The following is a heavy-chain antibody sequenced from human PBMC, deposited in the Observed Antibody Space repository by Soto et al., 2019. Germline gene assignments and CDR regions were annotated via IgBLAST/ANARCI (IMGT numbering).Heavy chain of an antibody. Sequence: ASVKVSCKASGYTFTSYGISWVRQAPGQGLEWMGWISAYNGNTNYAQKLQGRVTMTTDTSTSTAYMELRSLRSDGTAVYYCAREPAYYYDSSGYDAALDAFDIWGQGTMVHRLL. V-gene: IGHV1-18*04. CDR3: AREPAYYYDSSGYDAALDAFDI. D-gene: IGHD3-22*01. CDR1: GYTFTSYG. J-gene: IGHJ3*02. CDR2: ISAYNGNT.